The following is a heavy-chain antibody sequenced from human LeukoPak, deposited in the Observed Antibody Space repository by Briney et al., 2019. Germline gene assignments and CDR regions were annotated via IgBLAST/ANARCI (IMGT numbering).Heavy chain of an antibody. J-gene: IGHJ4*02. CDR2: INPNSGGT. Sequence: GASVKVSCKASGYTFTGYYMHWVRQAPGQGLEWMGWINPNSGGTNYAQKFQGRVTMTRATSISTAYMELSRLRSDDTAVYYCARDQLSAYGDYEGDYWGQGTLVTVSS. V-gene: IGHV1-2*02. CDR3: ARDQLSAYGDYEGDY. D-gene: IGHD4-17*01. CDR1: GYTFTGYY.